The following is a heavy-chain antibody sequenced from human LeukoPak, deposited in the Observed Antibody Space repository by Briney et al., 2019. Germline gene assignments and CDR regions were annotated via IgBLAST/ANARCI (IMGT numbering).Heavy chain of an antibody. CDR1: GYTFTNYG. D-gene: IGHD6-19*01. CDR2: IYPGDSDT. CDR3: VRTDTSGWYYFDY. J-gene: IGHJ4*02. Sequence: GESLKISCKGSGYTFTNYGIGWVRQMPGKGLECMGIIYPGDSDTRYSPSFQCQVTISADKYISTAYLQWSSLKASDTAMYYCVRTDTSGWYYFDYWGQGTLVTVSS. V-gene: IGHV5-51*01.